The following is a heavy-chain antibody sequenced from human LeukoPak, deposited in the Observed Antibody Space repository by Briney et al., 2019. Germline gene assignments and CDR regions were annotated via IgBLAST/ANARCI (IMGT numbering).Heavy chain of an antibody. J-gene: IGHJ5*02. Sequence: SGPALVKPTQTLTLTCTFSGFSLTTKGMCVSWIRQPPGKALEWLALIDWNDRKFYNTSVKTRLTISKDTSKNQVVLTMTNMDPVDTATYYCARSQPHDLESYRNWFDPWGLGILVTVSS. CDR2: IDWNDRK. V-gene: IGHV2-70*01. D-gene: IGHD3-10*01. CDR1: GFSLTTKGMC. CDR3: ARSQPHDLESYRNWFDP.